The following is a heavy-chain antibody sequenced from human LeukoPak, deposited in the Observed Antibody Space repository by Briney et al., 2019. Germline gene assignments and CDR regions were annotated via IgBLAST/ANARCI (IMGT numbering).Heavy chain of an antibody. V-gene: IGHV3-49*04. Sequence: PGGSLRLSCTASGFNLRGDAMCLVPQAPGKGLEWVGFIRSKTYGGTADYAASVEGRFTISRDDSNNIVYLQMNSLKTEDTALYYCSRGLAGCTSYVDYWGQGTLVTVSS. CDR3: SRGLAGCTSYVDY. CDR2: IRSKTYGGTA. D-gene: IGHD2-8*01. CDR1: GFNLRGDA. J-gene: IGHJ4*02.